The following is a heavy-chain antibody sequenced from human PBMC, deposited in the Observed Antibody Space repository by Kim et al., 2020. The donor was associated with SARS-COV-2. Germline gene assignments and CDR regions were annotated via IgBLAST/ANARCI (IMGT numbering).Heavy chain of an antibody. CDR2: INSDGSDT. D-gene: IGHD2-8*01. J-gene: IGHJ4*02. CDR3: ARPLSGTNCYDY. CDR1: GFTFSTYW. V-gene: IGHV3-74*01. Sequence: GGSLRLSCAASGFTFSTYWMNWVRQVPGKGLVWLSRINSDGSDTTYADSVKGRFTISSDNAKTTPYLQLNSLRAEDTALYYCARPLSGTNCYDYWGRGTL.